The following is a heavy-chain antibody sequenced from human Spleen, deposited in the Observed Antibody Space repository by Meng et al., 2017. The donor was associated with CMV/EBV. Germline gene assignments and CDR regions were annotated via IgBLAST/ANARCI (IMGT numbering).Heavy chain of an antibody. CDR3: ARDNYYSKARFDP. J-gene: IGHJ5*02. D-gene: IGHD4-11*01. Sequence: SETLSLTCTVSGGSISSSNYYWGWTRQPPGKGLEWIGSIYYSGSTYYNPSLKSRVTISLDTSKNQFSLKLSSVTAADTAVYYCARDNYYSKARFDPWGQGTLVTVSS. CDR1: GGSISSSNYY. CDR2: IYYSGST. V-gene: IGHV4-39*07.